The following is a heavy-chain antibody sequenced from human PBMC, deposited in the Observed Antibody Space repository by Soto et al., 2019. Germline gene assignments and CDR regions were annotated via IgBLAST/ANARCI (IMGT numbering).Heavy chain of an antibody. CDR3: ASGGKSLSFGELSNY. CDR1: GGTFSSYA. J-gene: IGHJ4*02. V-gene: IGHV1-69*01. D-gene: IGHD3-10*01. Sequence: QVQLVQSGAEVKKPGSSVKVSCKASGGTFSSYAISWVRQAPGQVLEWMGGSIPIFGTANYAQKFQGRVTITAEESASTAYMVRSRLRPEDTAVYYCASGGKSLSFGELSNYWGQGTLVTVSS. CDR2: SIPIFGTA.